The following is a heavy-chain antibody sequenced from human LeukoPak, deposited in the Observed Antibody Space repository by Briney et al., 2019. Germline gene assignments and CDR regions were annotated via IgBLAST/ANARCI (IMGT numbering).Heavy chain of an antibody. CDR3: ARAFYSSSWAPLDF. CDR1: GFTFRTYR. CDR2: ISSDSRNI. J-gene: IGHJ4*02. V-gene: IGHV3-48*01. Sequence: GGSLRLSCVASGFTFRTYRMHWVRQAPGKGLEWVSYISSDSRNIYYADSVKGRFTISRDNAKDSLFLHMNSLRSEDTAVYYCARAFYSSSWAPLDFWDQGTLLTVSS. D-gene: IGHD6-13*01.